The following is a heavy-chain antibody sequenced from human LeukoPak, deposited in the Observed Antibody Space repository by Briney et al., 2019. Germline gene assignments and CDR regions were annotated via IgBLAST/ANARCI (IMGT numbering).Heavy chain of an antibody. J-gene: IGHJ3*02. Sequence: SQTLSLTCTVSGGSISSGGYYWSWIRRHPGKGLEWIGYIYYSGSTYYNPSLKSRVTISVDTSKNQFSLKLSSVTAADTAVYYCARDCSGGSCSFDIWGQGTMVTVSS. CDR1: GGSISSGGYY. CDR3: ARDCSGGSCSFDI. V-gene: IGHV4-31*03. CDR2: IYYSGST. D-gene: IGHD2-15*01.